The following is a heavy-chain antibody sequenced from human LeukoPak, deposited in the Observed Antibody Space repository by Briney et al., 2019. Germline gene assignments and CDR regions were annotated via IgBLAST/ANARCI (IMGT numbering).Heavy chain of an antibody. CDR2: IYYSGST. CDR1: GGSISSYY. V-gene: IGHV4-59*01. Sequence: RSESLSLTCTVSGGSISSYYWSWIRHPPGKGLEWIGYIYYSGSTNYNPSLKSRVTISVDTSKNQSSLKLSSVTAADTAVYYCARGGPYCSGGSCYYVIDYWGQGTLVTVSS. CDR3: ARGGPYCSGGSCYYVIDY. J-gene: IGHJ4*02. D-gene: IGHD2-15*01.